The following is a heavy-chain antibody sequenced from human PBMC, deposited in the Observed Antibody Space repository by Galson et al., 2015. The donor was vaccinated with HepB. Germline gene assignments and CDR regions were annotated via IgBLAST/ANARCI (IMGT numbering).Heavy chain of an antibody. CDR2: ISGSGGST. V-gene: IGHV3-23*01. CDR3: AKVVQYCSGGSCPPPA. CDR1: GFTFSSYA. Sequence: SLRLSCAASGFTFSSYAMSWVRQAPGKGLEWVPAISGSGGSTYYADSVKGRSTISRDNSKNTLYLQMNSLRAEDTAVYYCAKVVQYCSGGSCPPPAWGQGTLVTVSS. J-gene: IGHJ5*02. D-gene: IGHD2-15*01.